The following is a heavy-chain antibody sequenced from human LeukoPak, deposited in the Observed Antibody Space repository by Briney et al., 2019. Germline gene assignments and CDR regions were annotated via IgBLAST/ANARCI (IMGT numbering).Heavy chain of an antibody. V-gene: IGHV3-30*18. CDR1: GFTFSSYG. Sequence: HAGGSLRLSCAASGFTFSSYGMHWVPQAPGKGLEWLAVISYDGSNKYYVDSVKGRFTISRDNSKNTLYLQMNTLRAEDTAVYYCAKDYYDSSGYLDDFDIWGQGTMVTVSS. CDR3: AKDYYDSSGYLDDFDI. D-gene: IGHD3-22*01. J-gene: IGHJ3*02. CDR2: ISYDGSNK.